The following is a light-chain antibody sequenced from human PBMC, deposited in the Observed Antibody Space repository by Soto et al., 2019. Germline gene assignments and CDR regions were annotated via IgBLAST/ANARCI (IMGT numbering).Light chain of an antibody. CDR2: GNS. J-gene: IGLJ1*01. CDR3: QSYDSSLSGHYV. V-gene: IGLV1-40*01. CDR1: SSNIGAGYD. Sequence: QSVLTQPPSVSGAPGQRVTISCTGSSSNIGAGYDVHWYQQVPGTAPKLLIYGNSNRPSGVPDRFSGSKSDPSASLAITGLQAEEEADYYCQSYDSSLSGHYVFGTGTQLTVL.